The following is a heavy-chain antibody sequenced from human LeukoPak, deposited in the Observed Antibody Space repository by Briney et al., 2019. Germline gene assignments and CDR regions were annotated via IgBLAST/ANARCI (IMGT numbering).Heavy chain of an antibody. Sequence: PSETLSLTCAVYGGSFSGYYWSWIRKPPGKGLEWIGEINHSGSTNYNPSLKSRVTISVDTSKNQFSLKLSSVTAADTAVYYCARGPAASPSGPYYYGSGSDYWGQGTLVTVSS. J-gene: IGHJ4*02. CDR3: ARGPAASPSGPYYYGSGSDY. CDR1: GGSFSGYY. CDR2: INHSGST. D-gene: IGHD3-10*01. V-gene: IGHV4-34*01.